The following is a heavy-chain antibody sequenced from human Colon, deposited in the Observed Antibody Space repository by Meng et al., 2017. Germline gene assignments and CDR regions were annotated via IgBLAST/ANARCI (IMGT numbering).Heavy chain of an antibody. CDR3: ARVGSWTGTTVLDY. CDR2: TYYRAKSYN. CDR1: RESVSSNSAA. J-gene: IGHJ4*02. V-gene: IGHV6-1*01. Sequence: SETLSLTCAIPRESVSSNSAAWNWISQSPSRGLEWLGITYYRAKSYNDYAVSVKSRITINPDTSKNQFSLQLNSVTPEDTAVYYCARVGSWTGTTVLDYWGQGTLVTVSS. D-gene: IGHD1-1*01.